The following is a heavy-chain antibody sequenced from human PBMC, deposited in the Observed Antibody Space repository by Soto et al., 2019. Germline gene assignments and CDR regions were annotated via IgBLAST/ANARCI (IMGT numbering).Heavy chain of an antibody. D-gene: IGHD3-10*01. CDR2: IYYTGNT. CDR1: GGPTNTGAYY. CDR3: ARGGASSKWLDP. V-gene: IGHV4-61*08. Sequence: SETLSLTYNLSGGPTNTGAYYWNRLRQPPGKGLEWIGYIYYTGNTIYNPSLNSRVTMSVDTSKNQFSLHLNYVTAADTAVYYCARGGASSKWLDPWGQGTLVTVSS. J-gene: IGHJ5*02.